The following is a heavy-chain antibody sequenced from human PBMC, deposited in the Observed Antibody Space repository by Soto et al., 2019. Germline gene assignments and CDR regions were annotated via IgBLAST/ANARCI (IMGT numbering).Heavy chain of an antibody. Sequence: SETLSLTCTVYGGSFTFSGYYWSWIRQPPGKGLEWIGEINHSGTTNYNPSLGSRVTISLDTSKNQFSLDLTSVTAADTAVYYCVRDRILRLRFGDFDSWGQGTLVTVSS. CDR2: INHSGTT. D-gene: IGHD5-12*01. V-gene: IGHV4-34*01. J-gene: IGHJ4*02. CDR3: VRDRILRLRFGDFDS. CDR1: GGSFTFSGYY.